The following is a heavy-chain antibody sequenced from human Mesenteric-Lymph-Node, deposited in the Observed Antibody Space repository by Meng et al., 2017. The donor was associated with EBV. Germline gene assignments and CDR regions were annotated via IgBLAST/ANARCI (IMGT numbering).Heavy chain of an antibody. J-gene: IGHJ4*02. V-gene: IGHV4-61*01. CDR3: ARGRRGVQYFDF. D-gene: IGHD1-1*01. CDR2: IHYSGSP. Sequence: LQASGPGLAKPSETLSLTCTVSGGSVTSGSYYWNWIRQPPGKRMEWIGYIHYSGSPNYHPSLKSQITISVDTSKNHLSLRVSHVTAADTAVYYCARGRRGVQYFDFWGQGALVTVSS. CDR1: GGSVTSGSYY.